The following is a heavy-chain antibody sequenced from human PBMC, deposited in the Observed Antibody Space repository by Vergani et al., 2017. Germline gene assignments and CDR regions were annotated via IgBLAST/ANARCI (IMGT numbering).Heavy chain of an antibody. CDR3: ARLLSPSGSGSYYNVLDGNWFDP. J-gene: IGHJ5*02. CDR2: IYPGDSDT. CDR1: GYSFTSYW. V-gene: IGHV5-51*01. D-gene: IGHD3-10*01. Sequence: EVQLVQSGAEVKKPGESLKISCKGSGYSFTSYWIGWVRQMPGKGLEWMGIIYPGDSDTRYSPSFQGQVTIPADKSISTAYLPWSSLKASDTAMYYCARLLSPSGSGSYYNVLDGNWFDPWGQGTLVTVSS.